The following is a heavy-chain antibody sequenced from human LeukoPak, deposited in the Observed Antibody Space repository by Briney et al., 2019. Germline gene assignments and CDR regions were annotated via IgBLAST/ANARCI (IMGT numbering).Heavy chain of an antibody. J-gene: IGHJ4*02. CDR2: ISSSSSYI. CDR3: ARDLSSGGVDILTGYFEY. V-gene: IGHV3-21*01. D-gene: IGHD3-9*01. CDR1: GCTFSSYS. Sequence: GGSLRLSCAASGCTFSSYSMNWVRQAPGKGLEWVSSISSSSSYIYYADSVKGRFTISRDNAKNSLYLQMNSLRAEDTAVYYCARDLSSGGVDILTGYFEYWGQGTLVTVSS.